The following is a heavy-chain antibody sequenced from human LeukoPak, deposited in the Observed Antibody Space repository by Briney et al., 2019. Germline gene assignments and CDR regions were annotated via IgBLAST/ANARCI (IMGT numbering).Heavy chain of an antibody. D-gene: IGHD3-9*01. V-gene: IGHV4-31*03. Sequence: SQTLSLTCTVSGGSISSGDYYWSWIRQHPGKGLEWIGYIYYSGSTYYNPSLKSRVTISVDTSKNQFSLKLSSVTAADTAVYYCARDSSYDILTGYYKPFDYWGQGTLVTVSS. CDR1: GGSISSGDYY. J-gene: IGHJ4*02. CDR3: ARDSSYDILTGYYKPFDY. CDR2: IYYSGST.